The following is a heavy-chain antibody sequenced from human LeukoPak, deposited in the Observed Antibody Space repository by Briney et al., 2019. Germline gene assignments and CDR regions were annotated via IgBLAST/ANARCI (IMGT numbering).Heavy chain of an antibody. CDR2: ISAYNGNT. D-gene: IGHD3-22*01. CDR1: GYTFTSYG. Sequence: ASVKVSCKASGYTFTSYGISWVRQAPGQGLEWMGWISAYNGNTNYAQKLQGRVTMTTDTSTSTAYMELRSLRSDDTAVYYCARGMYYYDSSGYYYPKHWGQGTLVTVSS. V-gene: IGHV1-18*01. J-gene: IGHJ4*02. CDR3: ARGMYYYDSSGYYYPKH.